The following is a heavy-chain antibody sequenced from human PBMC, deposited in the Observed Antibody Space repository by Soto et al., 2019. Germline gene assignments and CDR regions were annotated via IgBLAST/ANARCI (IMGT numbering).Heavy chain of an antibody. D-gene: IGHD6-25*01. J-gene: IGHJ4*02. CDR3: SGEAANANPEGVDF. CDR1: GDTFSDYY. Sequence: QVQLVQSGAEVRKPGASVKVSCKASGDTFSDYYIHWVRQAPGQGLEWMGWINPNSGGTKYAPKFQGGVTMTRDASITKAYMELSRLRSGDTAVYYCSGEAANANPEGVDFWGQGTLVTVSS. V-gene: IGHV1-2*02. CDR2: INPNSGGT.